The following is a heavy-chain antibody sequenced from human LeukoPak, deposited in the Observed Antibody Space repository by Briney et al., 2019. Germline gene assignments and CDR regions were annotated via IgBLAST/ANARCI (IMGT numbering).Heavy chain of an antibody. V-gene: IGHV3-7*01. Sequence: GGSLRLSCAASGFTFSSYWMSWVRQAPGKGLEWVANIKQDGSEKYYVDSVKGRFTISRDNAKNSLYLQMNSLRAEDTAVYYCAREQKPLSPYYDFWSHYGMDVWGQGTTVTVSS. CDR3: AREQKPLSPYYDFWSHYGMDV. D-gene: IGHD3-3*01. J-gene: IGHJ6*02. CDR2: IKQDGSEK. CDR1: GFTFSSYW.